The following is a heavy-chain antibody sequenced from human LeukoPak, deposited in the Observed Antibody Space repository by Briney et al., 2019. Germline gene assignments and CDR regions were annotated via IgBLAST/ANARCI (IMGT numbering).Heavy chain of an antibody. CDR2: FDPEDGET. CDR3: ATGGSGSYHNWFDP. V-gene: IGHV1-24*01. J-gene: IGHJ5*02. Sequence: GASVKVSCKVSGYTLTELSMHWVRQAPGKGLEWKGGFDPEDGETIYAQKFQGRVTMTEDTSTDTAYMELSSLRSEDTAVYYCATGGSGSYHNWFDPWGQGTLVTVSS. CDR1: GYTLTELS. D-gene: IGHD1-26*01.